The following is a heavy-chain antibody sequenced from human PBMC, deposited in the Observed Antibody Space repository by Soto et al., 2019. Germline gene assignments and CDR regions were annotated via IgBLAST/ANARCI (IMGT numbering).Heavy chain of an antibody. D-gene: IGHD2-15*01. CDR2: IYHSGST. J-gene: IGHJ5*02. Sequence: PSETLSLTCAVSGGSISSGGYSWSWIRQPPGKGLEWIGYIYHSGSTYYNPSLKSRVTISVDRSKNQFSLKLSSVTAADTAVYYCAREVTGRVAATLDHSNLFYPWRQGTLVTVS. CDR3: AREVTGRVAATLDHSNLFYP. CDR1: GGSISSGGYS. V-gene: IGHV4-30-2*01.